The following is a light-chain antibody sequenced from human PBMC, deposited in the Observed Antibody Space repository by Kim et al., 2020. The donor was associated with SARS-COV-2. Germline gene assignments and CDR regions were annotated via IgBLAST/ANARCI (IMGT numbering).Light chain of an antibody. CDR2: KDT. V-gene: IGLV3-25*03. Sequence: SYELTQPPSVSVSPGQTARITCSGDELPKQYAYWYQKKPGQAPVLVIYKDTERPSGIPERFSGSSSGTTVTLTISGVQAEDEAEYYCQSAVTGIYVFGGGTKVTVL. CDR1: ELPKQY. CDR3: QSAVTGIYV. J-gene: IGLJ1*01.